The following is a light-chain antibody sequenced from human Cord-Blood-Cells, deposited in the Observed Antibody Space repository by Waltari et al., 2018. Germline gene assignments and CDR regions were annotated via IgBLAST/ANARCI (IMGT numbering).Light chain of an antibody. J-gene: IGLJ2*01. V-gene: IGLV2-14*01. CDR1: SSAVGGYNY. CDR3: SSYTSSSTLV. CDR2: DVS. Sequence: QSALTQPASVSGSPGQSITISCTGTSSAVGGYNYVPWYQQHPGKAPKLTIYDVSNRPSGVSNRFSGSKSGNTASLTISGLQAEDEADYYCSSYTSSSTLVFGGGTKLTVL.